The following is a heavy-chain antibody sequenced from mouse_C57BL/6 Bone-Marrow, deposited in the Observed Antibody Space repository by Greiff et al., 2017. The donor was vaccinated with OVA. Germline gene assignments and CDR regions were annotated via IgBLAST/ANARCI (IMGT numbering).Heavy chain of an antibody. CDR1: GFTFSSYA. CDR2: ISDGGSYT. CDR3: AREITTVVEGAWFAY. V-gene: IGHV5-4*01. D-gene: IGHD1-1*01. J-gene: IGHJ3*01. Sequence: EVKLVESGGGLVKPGGSLKLSCAASGFTFSSYAMSWVRQTPEKRLEWVATISDGGSYTYYPDNVKGRFTISRDNAKNNLYLQMSHLKSEDTAVYYCAREITTVVEGAWFAYWGQGTLVTVSA.